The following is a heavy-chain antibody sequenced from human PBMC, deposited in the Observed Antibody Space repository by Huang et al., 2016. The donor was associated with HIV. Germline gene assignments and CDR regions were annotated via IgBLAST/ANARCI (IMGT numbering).Heavy chain of an antibody. J-gene: IGHJ4*02. V-gene: IGHV5-51*01. Sequence: EVQLVQSGPEVKKPGESLKISCRVSGYSFTNYWIGWVRQRPGKGLEWMAFIYPGDSDAAYNPSFRGQVTISADKSINTAHLQWDSLKTSDSAIYYCARRGFNTGSSPDSWGQGTLVTVSS. CDR2: IYPGDSDA. CDR3: ARRGFNTGSSPDS. D-gene: IGHD1-26*01. CDR1: GYSFTNYW.